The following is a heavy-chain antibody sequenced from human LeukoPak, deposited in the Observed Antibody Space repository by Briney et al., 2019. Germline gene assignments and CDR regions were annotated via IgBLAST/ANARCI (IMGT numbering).Heavy chain of an antibody. CDR2: IYPGDSDT. CDR1: GDSFTTHW. Sequence: GESLKISCKGSGDSFTTHWIAWVRQMPGNGLEWMGIIYPGDSDTRYSPSFQGQVTISADKSITTAYLQWSSLKASDTAMYFCARHQIVGDSISAFDIRGQGTMVTVSS. CDR3: ARHQIVGDSISAFDI. D-gene: IGHD1-26*01. J-gene: IGHJ3*02. V-gene: IGHV5-51*01.